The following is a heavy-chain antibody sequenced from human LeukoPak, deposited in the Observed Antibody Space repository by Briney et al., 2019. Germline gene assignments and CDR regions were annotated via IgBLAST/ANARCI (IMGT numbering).Heavy chain of an antibody. Sequence: SVKVSCKASGGTFSSYAISWVRQAPGQGLEWMGRIIPILGIANYAQKFQGRVTITADKSTSTAYMELSSLRSEDTAVYYCARESYYGSGKYWGQGTLVAVSS. CDR3: ARESYYGSGKY. V-gene: IGHV1-69*04. CDR2: IIPILGIA. J-gene: IGHJ4*02. D-gene: IGHD3-10*01. CDR1: GGTFSSYA.